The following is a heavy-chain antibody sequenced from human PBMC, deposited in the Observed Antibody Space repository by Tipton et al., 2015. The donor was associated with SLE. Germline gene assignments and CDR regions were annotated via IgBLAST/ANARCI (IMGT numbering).Heavy chain of an antibody. CDR3: ARDELVVIPAARYSYHYGMDV. J-gene: IGHJ6*02. CDR1: GGSISRGAYY. CDR2: IYTSGST. V-gene: IGHV4-61*02. D-gene: IGHD2-2*01. Sequence: TLSLTCTVTGGSISRGAYYWSWIRQPAGKGLEWIGRIYTSGSTNYNPSLKSRVTISVDTSENQFSLKLSSVTAADTAEYYCARDELVVIPAARYSYHYGMDVWGPGTTVTVS.